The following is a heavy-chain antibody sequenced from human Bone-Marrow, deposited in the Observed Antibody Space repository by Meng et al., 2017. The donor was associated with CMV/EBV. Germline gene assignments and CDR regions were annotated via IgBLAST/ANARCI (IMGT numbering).Heavy chain of an antibody. D-gene: IGHD2-21*01. CDR2: IYDTVST. CDR3: SSVTYCGDVNCLKIFTN. Sequence: GGPLRLSCAASGFSLRGNYVSWVRQAPGKGLEWVSGIYDTVSTFYAGSVKGRFIISGDNSKNTIDLQMSNLNAEDTAVYFCSSVTYCGDVNCLKIFTNWGRGTLVTVSS. V-gene: IGHV3-53*01. CDR1: GFSLRGNY. J-gene: IGHJ4*02.